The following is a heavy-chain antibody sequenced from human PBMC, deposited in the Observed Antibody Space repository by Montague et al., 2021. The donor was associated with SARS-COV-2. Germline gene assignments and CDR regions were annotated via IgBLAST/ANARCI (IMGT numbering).Heavy chain of an antibody. CDR3: AKTRDNVPSRSGFDY. CDR2: MYYTGHT. CDR1: GASVASGNFY. Sequence: SETLSLTCTVSGASVASGNFYWSWIRQPPGKGLEWIGYMYYTGHTNYNPSLESRVTMPVDPSKNQFSLTLTSVTASDTAVYYCAKTRDNVPSRSGFDYWGQGALVTVSS. V-gene: IGHV4-61*01. J-gene: IGHJ4*02. D-gene: IGHD3-10*01.